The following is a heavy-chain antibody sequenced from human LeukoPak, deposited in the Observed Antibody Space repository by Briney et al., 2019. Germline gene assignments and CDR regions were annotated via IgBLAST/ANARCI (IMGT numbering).Heavy chain of an antibody. CDR1: GFTFSSYA. CDR3: AKAGYGLWFGELNY. Sequence: GGSLRLSCAASGFTFSSYAMSWVRQAPGKGLEWVSAISGSGGSTYYADSVKGRFTISRDNSKNTLYLQMNSLRAEDTAVYYCAKAGYGLWFGELNYWGQGTLVTVSS. D-gene: IGHD3-10*01. V-gene: IGHV3-23*01. J-gene: IGHJ4*02. CDR2: ISGSGGST.